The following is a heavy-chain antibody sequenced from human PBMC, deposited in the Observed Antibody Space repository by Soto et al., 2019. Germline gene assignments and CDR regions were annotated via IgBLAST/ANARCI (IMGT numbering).Heavy chain of an antibody. V-gene: IGHV4-31*03. CDR1: GGSISSGGYY. Sequence: SETLSLTCTVSGGSISSGGYYWSWIRQHPGKGLEWIGYIYYSGSTYYNPSLKSRVTISVDMSKNQFSLKLSSVTAADTAVYYCARERPFGAAAGTFWFDPWGQGTLVTVSS. CDR3: ARERPFGAAAGTFWFDP. J-gene: IGHJ5*02. CDR2: IYYSGST. D-gene: IGHD6-13*01.